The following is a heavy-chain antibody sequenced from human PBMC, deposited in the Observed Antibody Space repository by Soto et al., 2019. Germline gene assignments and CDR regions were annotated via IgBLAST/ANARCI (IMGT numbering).Heavy chain of an antibody. CDR1: GFTFSSYG. Sequence: GSLRRSCAASGFTFSSYGMHWVRQAPGKGLEWVAVISYDGSNKYYADSVKGRFTISRDNSKNTLYLQMNSLRAEDTAVYYCAKDTIFGVVIDYYYYAMDVQGQGSTVTFSS. CDR2: ISYDGSNK. D-gene: IGHD3-3*01. J-gene: IGHJ6*02. CDR3: AKDTIFGVVIDYYYYAMDV. V-gene: IGHV3-30*18.